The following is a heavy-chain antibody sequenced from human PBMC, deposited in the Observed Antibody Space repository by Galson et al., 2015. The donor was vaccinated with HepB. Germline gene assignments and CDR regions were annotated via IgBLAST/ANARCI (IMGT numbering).Heavy chain of an antibody. CDR2: IKQDGSEK. D-gene: IGHD2-15*01. CDR3: ARDLGYCSGGSCQNAHENWFDP. CDR1: GFTFSSYW. J-gene: IGHJ5*02. Sequence: SLRLSCAASGFTFSSYWMSWVRQAPGKGLEWVANIKQDGSEKYYVDSVKGRFTISRDNAKNSLYLQMNSLRAEDTAVYYCARDLGYCSGGSCQNAHENWFDPWGQGTLVTVSS. V-gene: IGHV3-7*03.